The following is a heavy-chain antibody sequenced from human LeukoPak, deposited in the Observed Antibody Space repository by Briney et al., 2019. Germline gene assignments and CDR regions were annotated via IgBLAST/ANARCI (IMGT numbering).Heavy chain of an antibody. D-gene: IGHD3-22*01. Sequence: PSETLSLTCAVSGGSISSGGCSWNWIRQPPGKGLEWIGYISYSGSTNYNPSLKSRVTMSVDTSKKQFSLKLSSVTAADTAVYYCARVSPRDTYYLGMDVWGQGTTVTVSS. CDR2: ISYSGST. CDR3: ARVSPRDTYYLGMDV. V-gene: IGHV4-61*08. J-gene: IGHJ6*02. CDR1: GGSISSGGCS.